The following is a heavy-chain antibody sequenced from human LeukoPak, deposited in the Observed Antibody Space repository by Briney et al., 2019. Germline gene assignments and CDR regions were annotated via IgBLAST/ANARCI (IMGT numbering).Heavy chain of an antibody. CDR3: ARDTLMEDFWTDYMDV. CDR2: ISSSSSYI. CDR1: GFIFSSYS. V-gene: IGHV3-21*01. J-gene: IGHJ6*03. D-gene: IGHD3/OR15-3a*01. Sequence: GGSLRLSCAASGFIFSSYSMNWVRQAPGKGLEWVSSISSSSSYIYYADSVKGRFTISRDNAKNSLYLQMNSLRAEDTAVYYCARDTLMEDFWTDYMDVWGKGTTVTVSS.